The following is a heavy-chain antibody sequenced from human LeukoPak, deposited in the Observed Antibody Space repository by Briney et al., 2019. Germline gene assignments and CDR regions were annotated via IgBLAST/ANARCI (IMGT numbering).Heavy chain of an antibody. D-gene: IGHD2-8*01. V-gene: IGHV1-2*02. Sequence: GASVKVSCKASGYTFTGYYMHWVRQAPGQGLEWMGWINPNSGGTNYAQKFQGRVTMTRDTSISTAYMELSRLRSDDTAVYYCASTPPPKASDIVLMADWGQGTLVTVSS. J-gene: IGHJ4*02. CDR3: ASTPPPKASDIVLMAD. CDR1: GYTFTGYY. CDR2: INPNSGGT.